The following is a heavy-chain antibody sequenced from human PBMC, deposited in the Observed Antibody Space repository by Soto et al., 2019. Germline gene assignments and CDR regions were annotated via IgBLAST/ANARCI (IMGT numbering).Heavy chain of an antibody. Sequence: PSETLSLTCTVSGGSISSSSYYWGWIRQPPGKGLEWIGSIYYSGSTYYNPSLKSRVTISVDTSKNQFSLKLSSVTAADTAVYYCARLGAAAAFDIWGQGTMVTVSS. D-gene: IGHD2-2*01. CDR3: ARLGAAAAFDI. CDR2: IYYSGST. CDR1: GGSISSSSYY. J-gene: IGHJ3*02. V-gene: IGHV4-39*01.